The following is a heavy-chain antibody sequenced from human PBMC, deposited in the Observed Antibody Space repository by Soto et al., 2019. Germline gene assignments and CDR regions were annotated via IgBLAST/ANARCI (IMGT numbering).Heavy chain of an antibody. J-gene: IGHJ6*01. CDR3: ARDRFCYTTTCHEYHYYYGMDV. CDR1: GFIFSSYS. Sequence: EVQLAESGGGLVQPGGSLRLSCAASGFIFSSYSMNWVRQAPGKGLEWVSYISSSSSTIYYTDSVKGRFTIARDNAKNSLYLQMNSLRDEDTAVYYCARDRFCYTTTCHEYHYYYGMDVWGQGTTVTVSS. CDR2: ISSSSSTI. D-gene: IGHD1-26*01. V-gene: IGHV3-48*02.